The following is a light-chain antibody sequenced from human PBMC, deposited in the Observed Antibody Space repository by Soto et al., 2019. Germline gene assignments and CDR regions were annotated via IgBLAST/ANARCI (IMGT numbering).Light chain of an antibody. CDR3: QQYNHYSPCT. CDR2: GAS. Sequence: DIQMTQSPSTLSASVGDRVTITCRASQSVSDWLAWYQQRPGKAPKLLIYGASNLENGVPSRFSGSGAGTEFTLTVSSLQPDDFATYYCQQYNHYSPCTFGQGTRVEI. V-gene: IGKV1-5*01. CDR1: QSVSDW. J-gene: IGKJ1*01.